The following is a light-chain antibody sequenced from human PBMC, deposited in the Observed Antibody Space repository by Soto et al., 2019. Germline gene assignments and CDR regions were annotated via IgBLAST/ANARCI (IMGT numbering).Light chain of an antibody. CDR3: QQRSNWPPSWT. Sequence: EIVMTQSPATLSVSPGERATLSCRAGQNIHTNLAWYQQKPGQAPRLLIYDASNRATGIPARFSGSGSGTDFTLTISSLEPEDFAVYYCQQRSNWPPSWTFGQGTKVDIK. CDR1: QNIHTN. CDR2: DAS. J-gene: IGKJ1*01. V-gene: IGKV3-11*01.